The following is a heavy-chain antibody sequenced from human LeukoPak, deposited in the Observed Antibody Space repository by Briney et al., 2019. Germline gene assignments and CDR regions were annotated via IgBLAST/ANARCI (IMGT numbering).Heavy chain of an antibody. Sequence: GGSLRLSCAASGFTFSSYAMSWVRQAPGKGLEWVSAISGSGGSTYYADSVKGRFTISRDNSKNTLYLQMNSLGAEDTAVYYCAKDHSSVTTVPDYWGQGTLVTVSS. CDR1: GFTFSSYA. V-gene: IGHV3-23*01. CDR3: AKDHSSVTTVPDY. CDR2: ISGSGGST. D-gene: IGHD4-11*01. J-gene: IGHJ4*02.